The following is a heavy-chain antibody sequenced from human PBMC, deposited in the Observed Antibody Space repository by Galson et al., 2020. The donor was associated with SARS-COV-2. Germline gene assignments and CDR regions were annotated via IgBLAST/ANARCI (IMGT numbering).Heavy chain of an antibody. D-gene: IGHD3-22*01. V-gene: IGHV3-30*18. J-gene: IGHJ4*02. CDR1: GLTFSSYG. Sequence: GGSLRLSCAASGLTFSSYGMHWVRQAPGKGLEWVAVISYDGSNKYYADSVKGRFTISRDNSKNTLYLQMNSLRAEDTAVYYCAKEDYYDGSGPLDYWGQGTLVTVSS. CDR3: AKEDYYDGSGPLDY. CDR2: ISYDGSNK.